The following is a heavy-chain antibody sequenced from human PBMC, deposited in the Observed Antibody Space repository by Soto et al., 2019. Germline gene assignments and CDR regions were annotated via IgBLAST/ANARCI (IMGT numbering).Heavy chain of an antibody. V-gene: IGHV3-23*01. CDR3: ASTPLAGVFQH. CDR2: ISGSGGNI. J-gene: IGHJ1*01. Sequence: GGSLRLSCAASGFTFSSYAMSWVRQAPGKGLEWVSAISGSGGNIYYADSVKGRFTISRDNAKNSLYLQMNSLRAEDTAVYYCASTPLAGVFQHWGQGTLVTGSS. D-gene: IGHD6-19*01. CDR1: GFTFSSYA.